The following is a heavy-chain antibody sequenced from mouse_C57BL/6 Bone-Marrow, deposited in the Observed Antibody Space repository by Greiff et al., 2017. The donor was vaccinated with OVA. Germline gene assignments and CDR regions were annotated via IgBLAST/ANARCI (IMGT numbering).Heavy chain of an antibody. V-gene: IGHV1-9*01. CDR3: ALNYYGSPCYAMDY. D-gene: IGHD1-1*01. J-gene: IGHJ4*01. Sequence: QVQLKQSGAELMKPGASVKLSCKATGYTFTGYWIEWVKQRPGHGLEWIGEILPGSGSTNYNEKFKGKATFTADTSSNTAYMQLSSLTTEDSAIYYCALNYYGSPCYAMDYWGQGTSVTVSS. CDR1: GYTFTGYW. CDR2: ILPGSGST.